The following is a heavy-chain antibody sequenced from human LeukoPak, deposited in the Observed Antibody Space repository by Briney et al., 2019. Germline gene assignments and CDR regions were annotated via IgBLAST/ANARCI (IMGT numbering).Heavy chain of an antibody. CDR2: IWYDGSNK. D-gene: IGHD5-18*01. CDR3: ARGIQLWPEYYFDY. J-gene: IGHJ4*02. Sequence: GRSLRLSCAASGFTFSSYGMHRVLQAPGKGLEWVAVIWYDGSNKYYADSVKGRFTISRDNSKNTLYLQMNSLRAEDTAVYYCARGIQLWPEYYFDYWGQGTLVTVST. V-gene: IGHV3-33*01. CDR1: GFTFSSYG.